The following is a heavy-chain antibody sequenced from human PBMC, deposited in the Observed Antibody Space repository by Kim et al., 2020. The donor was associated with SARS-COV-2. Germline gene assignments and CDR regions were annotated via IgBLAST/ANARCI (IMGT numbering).Heavy chain of an antibody. J-gene: IGHJ6*02. CDR2: INHSGST. CDR1: GGSFSGYY. D-gene: IGHD6-19*01. Sequence: SETLSLTCAVYGGSFSGYYWSWIRQPPGKGLEWIGEINHSGSTNYNPSLKSRVTISVDTSKNQFSLKLSSVTAADTAVYYCARGRRQFLIAVAHGMDVWGQGTTVTVSS. V-gene: IGHV4-34*01. CDR3: ARGRRQFLIAVAHGMDV.